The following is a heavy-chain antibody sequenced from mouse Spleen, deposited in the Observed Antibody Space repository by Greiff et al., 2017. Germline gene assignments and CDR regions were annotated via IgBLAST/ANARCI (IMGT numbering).Heavy chain of an antibody. CDR2: IDPETGGT. D-gene: IGHD2-4*01. V-gene: IGHV1-15*01. CDR1: GYTFTDYE. J-gene: IGHJ2*01. Sequence: QVQLQQSGAELVRPGASVTLSCKASGYTFTDYEMHWVKQTPVHGLEWIGAIDPETGGTAYNQKFKGKAILTADKSSSTAYMELRSLTSEDSAVYYCTKRVYYDYDGGVGYFDYWGQGTTLTVSS. CDR3: TKRVYYDYDGGVGYFDY.